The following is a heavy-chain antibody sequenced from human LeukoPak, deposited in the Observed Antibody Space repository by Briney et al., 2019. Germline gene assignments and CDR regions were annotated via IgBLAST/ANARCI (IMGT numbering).Heavy chain of an antibody. Sequence: GESLKISCKGSGYSFTSYWIGWVRQMPGKGLEWMGIIYPGDSDTRYSPSFQGQVTISADKSISTAYLQWSSLKASDTAMYYCARPPMSLWDAFDIWGQGTMVTVSS. V-gene: IGHV5-51*01. CDR2: IYPGDSDT. CDR1: GYSFTSYW. D-gene: IGHD3-10*01. J-gene: IGHJ3*02. CDR3: ARPPMSLWDAFDI.